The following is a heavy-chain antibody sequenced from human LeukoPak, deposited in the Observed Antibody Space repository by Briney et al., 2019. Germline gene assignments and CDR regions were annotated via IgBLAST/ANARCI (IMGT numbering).Heavy chain of an antibody. CDR3: ARWYSYDSSGYYYDY. CDR1: GGSFSGYY. V-gene: IGHV4-34*01. CDR2: INHSGST. J-gene: IGHJ4*02. Sequence: SETLSLTCAVYGGSFSGYYWSWIRQPPGKGLEWIGEINHSGSTNYNPSLKSRGTISVDTSKNQFSLKLSSVTAADTAVYYCARWYSYDSSGYYYDYWGQGTLVTVSS. D-gene: IGHD3-22*01.